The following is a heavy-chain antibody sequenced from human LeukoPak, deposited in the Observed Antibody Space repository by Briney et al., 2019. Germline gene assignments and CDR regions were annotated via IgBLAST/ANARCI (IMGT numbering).Heavy chain of an antibody. V-gene: IGHV3-43*01. CDR3: VKNNYRWTVAGPFDH. CDR2: IYWDGGST. D-gene: IGHD6-19*01. CDR1: GFNFDEYS. Sequence: GGSPRLSCAASGFNFDEYSMSWVRQAPGKGLEWVSLIYWDGGSTHYAESVKDRFTISKDTNTNSLYLQMDSLRTEDTAFYYCVKNNYRWTVAGPFDHRGQGSLVTVSS. J-gene: IGHJ4*02.